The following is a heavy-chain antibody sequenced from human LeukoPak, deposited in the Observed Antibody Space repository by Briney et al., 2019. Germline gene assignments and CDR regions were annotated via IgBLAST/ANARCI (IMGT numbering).Heavy chain of an antibody. D-gene: IGHD1-26*01. V-gene: IGHV3-23*01. Sequence: GGSLRLSCAASGFTFSNYAMRWVRQDPGKGLAWVSTVSGSGATTYYADSVKGRFTISRDNSKNTLYLQMSSLRVEDAAVYYCAKETVGATGYFDLWGRGTLVTVSS. J-gene: IGHJ2*01. CDR1: GFTFSNYA. CDR3: AKETVGATGYFDL. CDR2: VSGSGATT.